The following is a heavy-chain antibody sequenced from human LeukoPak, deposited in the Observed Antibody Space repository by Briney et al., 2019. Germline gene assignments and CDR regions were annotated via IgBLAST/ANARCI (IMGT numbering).Heavy chain of an antibody. CDR1: GFTFSSYG. J-gene: IGHJ4*02. CDR3: ARDLRFRAVAGKGDY. D-gene: IGHD6-19*01. CDR2: ISGSGGST. Sequence: GGSLRLSCAASGFTFSSYGMSWVRQAPGKGLEWVSAISGSGGSTYYADSVKGRFTISRDNSKNTLYLQMNSLRAEDTAVYYCARDLRFRAVAGKGDYWGQGTRVTVSS. V-gene: IGHV3-23*01.